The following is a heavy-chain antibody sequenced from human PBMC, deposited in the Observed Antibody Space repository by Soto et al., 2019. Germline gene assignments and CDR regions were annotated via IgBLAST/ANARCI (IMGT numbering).Heavy chain of an antibody. V-gene: IGHV4-31*03. CDR2: IYYSGST. CDR1: GGSISSGGYY. D-gene: IGHD2-8*01. Sequence: QVQLQESGPGLVKPSQTLSLTCTVSGGSISSGGYYWSWIRQHPGKGLEWIGYIYYSGSTYYNPSLMGGVTISVATSKNHFSLEVSAVTAADTAVYYCARAGHCSDGVCFGWFDPWGQGTLVTVSS. CDR3: ARAGHCSDGVCFGWFDP. J-gene: IGHJ5*02.